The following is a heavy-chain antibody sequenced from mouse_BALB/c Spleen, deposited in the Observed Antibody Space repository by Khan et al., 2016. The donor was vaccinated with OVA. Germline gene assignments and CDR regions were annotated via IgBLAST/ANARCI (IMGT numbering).Heavy chain of an antibody. CDR1: GYSITSEYA. CDR2: INYSGNT. V-gene: IGHV3-2*02. Sequence: VQLQQSGPGLVKPSQSLSLTCTVTGYSITSEYAWNWIRQFPGNKLEWMGYINYSGNTRFNPSLKSRASITRDTSKNQFFLQLNSVTTEDTATYYCAREDYYEYDPFPYWGQGTLVTVSA. CDR3: AREDYYEYDPFPY. J-gene: IGHJ3*01. D-gene: IGHD2-4*01.